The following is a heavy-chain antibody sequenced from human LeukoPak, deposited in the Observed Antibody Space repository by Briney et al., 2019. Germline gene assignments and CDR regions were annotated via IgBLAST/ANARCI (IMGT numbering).Heavy chain of an antibody. J-gene: IGHJ5*02. CDR2: IYHSGTT. CDR3: ARVRGGDSGYGKSFDP. V-gene: IGHV4-4*02. CDR1: GGSISSSNW. Sequence: SETLSLTCAVSGGSISSSNWWSWVRQPPGKGLGWRGGIYHSGTTNYKPSLKRRVTISVDKSRNQFSLKLSSVTSEDTAVYYCARVRGGDSGYGKSFDPWGQGTLVTVSS. D-gene: IGHD5-12*01.